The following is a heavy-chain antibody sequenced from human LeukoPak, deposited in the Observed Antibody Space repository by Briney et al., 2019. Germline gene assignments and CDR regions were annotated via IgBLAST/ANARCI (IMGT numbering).Heavy chain of an antibody. CDR2: ISSSSSYI. D-gene: IGHD2-15*01. CDR3: ARVGCSGGSCYHDAFDI. CDR1: GFTFSSYA. Sequence: GGSLRPSCAASGFTFSSYAMSWVRQAPGKGLEWVSSISSSSSYIYYADSVKGRFTISRDNAKNSLYLQMNSLRAEDTAVYYCARVGCSGGSCYHDAFDIWGQGTMVTVSS. J-gene: IGHJ3*02. V-gene: IGHV3-21*01.